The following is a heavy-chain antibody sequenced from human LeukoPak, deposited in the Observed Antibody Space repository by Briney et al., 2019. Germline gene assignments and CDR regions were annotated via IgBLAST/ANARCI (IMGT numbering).Heavy chain of an antibody. V-gene: IGHV1-46*01. CDR3: ARDQEGFDY. CDR1: GYTFTSNY. Sequence: ASVKVSCKASGYTFTSNYIHWVRQAPGQGLEWMGMIYPRDGSTSYAQKFQGRVTVTRDTSTGTVHMELSGLRSEDTAVYYCARDQEGFDYWGQGTLVTVSP. J-gene: IGHJ4*02. CDR2: IYPRDGST.